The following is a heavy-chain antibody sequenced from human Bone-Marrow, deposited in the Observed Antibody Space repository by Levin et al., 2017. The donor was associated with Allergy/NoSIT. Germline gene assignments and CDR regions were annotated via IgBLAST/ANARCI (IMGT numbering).Heavy chain of an antibody. V-gene: IGHV3-49*03. Sequence: GGSLRLSCLASGFPFDDYGLSWFRQAPGKGLEWVGLIRGAAHGATTQYAASVEGRFTISRDDPKSIAYLQMNSLRIEDTAIYYCSRGHRSGYQGAFDVWGKGTMVTVSS. CDR3: SRGHRSGYQGAFDV. D-gene: IGHD6-19*01. CDR1: GFPFDDYG. CDR2: IRGAAHGATT. J-gene: IGHJ3*01.